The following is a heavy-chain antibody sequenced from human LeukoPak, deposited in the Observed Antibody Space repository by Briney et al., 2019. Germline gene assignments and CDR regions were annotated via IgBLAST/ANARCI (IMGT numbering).Heavy chain of an antibody. CDR2: IWLDGSYE. V-gene: IGHV3-33*06. D-gene: IGHD1-26*01. CDR3: AKDGVGATSLDC. Sequence: PGRSLRLSCAASGFTFSRYGMHWVRQAPGKGLEGVAVIWLDGSYEYYADSVKGRFTISRDSSKNTLYLQMNSLRAEDTAVYYCAKDGVGATSLDCWGQGTLVTVSS. J-gene: IGHJ4*02. CDR1: GFTFSRYG.